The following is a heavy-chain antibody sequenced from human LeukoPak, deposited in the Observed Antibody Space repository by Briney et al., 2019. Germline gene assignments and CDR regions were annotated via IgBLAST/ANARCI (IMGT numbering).Heavy chain of an antibody. CDR2: ISYDGSNK. CDR3: AKGIRVRGVPDYYYYGMDV. V-gene: IGHV3-30*18. J-gene: IGHJ6*02. Sequence: GGSLRLSCAASGFTFSSYGMHWVRQAPGKGLEWVAVISYDGSNKYYADSVKGRFNISRDNSKNTLYLQMNSLRAEDTAVYYCAKGIRVRGVPDYYYYGMDVWGQGTTVTVSS. CDR1: GFTFSSYG. D-gene: IGHD3-10*01.